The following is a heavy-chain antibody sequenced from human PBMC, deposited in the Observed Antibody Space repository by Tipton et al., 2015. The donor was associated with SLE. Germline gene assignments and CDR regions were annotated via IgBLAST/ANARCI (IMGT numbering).Heavy chain of an antibody. Sequence: TLSLTCAVSGYSISSGYYWGWIRQPPGKGLEWIGSIYHSGSTYYNPPLKSRVTISVDTSKNQFSLKLSSVTAADTAVYYCAREGEVTTSPYYFDYWGQGTLVTVSS. CDR2: IYHSGST. J-gene: IGHJ4*02. D-gene: IGHD4-17*01. CDR1: GYSISSGYY. V-gene: IGHV4-38-2*02. CDR3: AREGEVTTSPYYFDY.